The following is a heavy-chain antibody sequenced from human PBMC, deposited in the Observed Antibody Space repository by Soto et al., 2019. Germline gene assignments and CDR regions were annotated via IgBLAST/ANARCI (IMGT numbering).Heavy chain of an antibody. Sequence: QVQLVESGGGVVQPGRSLRLSCAASGFTFSSYGMHWVRQAPGKGLEWVAIISYDGSNKDYADSVKGRFTISRDNSKNSLYLQMNSLRAEDTAVYHCAKEIAATGMEILDYWGQGTQVTVSS. CDR2: ISYDGSNK. D-gene: IGHD6-13*01. V-gene: IGHV3-30*18. CDR3: AKEIAATGMEILDY. CDR1: GFTFSSYG. J-gene: IGHJ4*02.